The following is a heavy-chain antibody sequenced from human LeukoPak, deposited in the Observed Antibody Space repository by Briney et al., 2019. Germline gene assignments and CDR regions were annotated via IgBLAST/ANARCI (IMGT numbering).Heavy chain of an antibody. J-gene: IGHJ4*02. CDR1: GFTFSSYS. Sequence: PGGSLRLSCAASGFTFSSYSMNWVRQAPGKGLEWVSYISSSSSTIYYADSVKGRFTISRDNAKNSLYLQMNSLRAEDTAVYYCARDTSTGIFDYWGQGTLVTVSS. D-gene: IGHD3-9*01. CDR2: ISSSSSTI. CDR3: ARDTSTGIFDY. V-gene: IGHV3-48*04.